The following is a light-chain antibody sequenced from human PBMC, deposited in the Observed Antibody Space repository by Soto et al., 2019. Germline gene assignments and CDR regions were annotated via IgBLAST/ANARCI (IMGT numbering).Light chain of an antibody. CDR2: INSDGSH. V-gene: IGLV4-69*01. J-gene: IGLJ2*01. CDR1: SGHSSYA. CDR3: QTWGTGILV. Sequence: QPVLTQSPSASASLGASIKITCTLSSGHSSYAIAWHQQQPDKGPRYLMKINSDGSHNKGDGIPDRFSGSSSGAERYLTISSLQSEDEADYYCQTWGTGILVFGGGTKLTVL.